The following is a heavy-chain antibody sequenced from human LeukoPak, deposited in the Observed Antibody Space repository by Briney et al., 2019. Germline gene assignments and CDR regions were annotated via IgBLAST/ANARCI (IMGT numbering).Heavy chain of an antibody. CDR3: ARGHDSSGYYLSNWFDP. J-gene: IGHJ5*02. CDR2: TIPIFGTA. V-gene: IGHV1-69*13. CDR1: GGTFSSYA. Sequence: GASVKVSCKASGGTFSSYAISWVRQAPGQGLEWMGGTIPIFGTANYAQKFQGRVTITADESTSTAYMELSSLRSEDTAVYYCARGHDSSGYYLSNWFDPWGQGTLVTVSS. D-gene: IGHD3-22*01.